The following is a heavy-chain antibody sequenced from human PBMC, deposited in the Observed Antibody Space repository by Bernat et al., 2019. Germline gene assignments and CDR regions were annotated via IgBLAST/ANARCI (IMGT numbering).Heavy chain of an antibody. J-gene: IGHJ4*02. D-gene: IGHD5-12*01. CDR1: GFTFSSYA. CDR3: ARSRGRSGYVPCFDY. Sequence: VQLVESGGGLVQPGGSLRLSCAASGFTFSSYAMHWVRQAPGKGLEWVAVISYDGSNKYYADSVKGRFTISRDNSKNTLYLQMNSLRAEDTAVYYCARSRGRSGYVPCFDYWGQGTLVTVSS. CDR2: ISYDGSNK. V-gene: IGHV3-30-3*01.